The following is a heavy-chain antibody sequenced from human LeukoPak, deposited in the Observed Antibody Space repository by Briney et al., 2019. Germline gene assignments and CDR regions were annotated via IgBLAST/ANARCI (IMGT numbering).Heavy chain of an antibody. D-gene: IGHD6-13*01. CDR2: ISYDGSNK. CDR3: AKATFSRSAFDI. CDR1: GFTFSGYG. J-gene: IGHJ3*02. Sequence: PGGSLRLSCAASGFTFSGYGMHWVRQAPGKGLEWVAVISYDGSNKYYADSVKGRFTISRDNSKNTLYLQMNSLRAEDTAVYYCAKATFSRSAFDIWGQGTMVTVSS. V-gene: IGHV3-30*18.